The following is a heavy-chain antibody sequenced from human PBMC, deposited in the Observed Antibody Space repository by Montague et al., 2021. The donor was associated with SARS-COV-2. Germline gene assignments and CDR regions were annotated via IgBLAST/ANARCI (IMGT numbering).Heavy chain of an antibody. V-gene: IGHV4-34*01. CDR1: GASISTYF. D-gene: IGHD2-15*01. Sequence: SQTLSLTCAVYGASISTYFCNWTRYPPSTGLGWIGVIHLGGSTYYNPLPKTRITISAHTSTNQYSLKLTSVAAADTAVYYCARLGDGVVPSPTPGVGPYYSYSFMRVWGKGTPVSVFS. CDR2: IHLGGST. CDR3: ARLGDGVVPSPTPGVGPYYSYSFMRV. J-gene: IGHJ6*03.